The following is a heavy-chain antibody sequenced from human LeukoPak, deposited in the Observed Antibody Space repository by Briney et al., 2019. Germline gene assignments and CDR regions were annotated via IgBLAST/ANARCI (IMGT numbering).Heavy chain of an antibody. CDR1: VGSISRYY. V-gene: IGHV4-59*01. J-gene: IGHJ4*02. CDR3: ARGLGYSYGIYYFDY. D-gene: IGHD5-18*01. CDR2: IYYSGST. Sequence: SETLSLTCTVSVGSISRYYWSWIRQPPGKGLEWIGYIYYSGSTTYNPSLKSRVTISVDTSKNQFSLKLSSVTAADTAVYYCARGLGYSYGIYYFDYWGQGTLVTVSS.